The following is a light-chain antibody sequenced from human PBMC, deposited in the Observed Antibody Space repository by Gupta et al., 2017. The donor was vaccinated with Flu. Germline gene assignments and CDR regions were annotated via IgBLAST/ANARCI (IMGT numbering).Light chain of an antibody. CDR3: QQYKNWPGDS. J-gene: IGKJ2*03. CDR1: QSVSSN. Sequence: EIVMTQSPATLSVSPGERATLSCRASQSVSSNLAWYQQKPGQAPRLLIYGASTRATGIPARFSGSGSGTEFTLTISSLQSEDFAVYYCQQYKNWPGDSFGQGTKLEIK. V-gene: IGKV3-15*01. CDR2: GAS.